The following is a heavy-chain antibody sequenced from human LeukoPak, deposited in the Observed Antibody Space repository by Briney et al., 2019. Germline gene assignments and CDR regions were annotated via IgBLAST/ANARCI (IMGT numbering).Heavy chain of an antibody. J-gene: IGHJ6*02. CDR2: TYYRSKWYN. Sequence: SQTLSLTCAVSGDSVSSNSAAWNWIRQSPSRGLEWLGRTYYRSKWYNDYAVSVKSRITINPDTSKNQFSLQLNSVTPEDTAVYYCARAWRNNHYYYYGMDVWGQGTTVTVSS. CDR1: GDSVSSNSAA. D-gene: IGHD1/OR15-1a*01. CDR3: ARAWRNNHYYYYGMDV. V-gene: IGHV6-1*01.